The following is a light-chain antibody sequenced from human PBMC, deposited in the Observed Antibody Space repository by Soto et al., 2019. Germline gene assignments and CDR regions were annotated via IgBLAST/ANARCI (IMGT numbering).Light chain of an antibody. V-gene: IGLV1-51*01. Sequence: QSVLTQPPSVSAAPGQKVTISCSGSSSNIGNNIVSWYQQFPGTAPKLLIYGNDRRPSGIPDRFSGSKSGTSATLGITGLQTGDEADFYCATWDTSLSAVVFGGGTQLTVL. CDR3: ATWDTSLSAVV. CDR1: SSNIGNNI. CDR2: GND. J-gene: IGLJ3*02.